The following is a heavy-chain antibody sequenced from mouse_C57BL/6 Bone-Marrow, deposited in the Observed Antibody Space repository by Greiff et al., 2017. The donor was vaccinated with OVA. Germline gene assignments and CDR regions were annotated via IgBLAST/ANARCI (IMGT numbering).Heavy chain of an antibody. D-gene: IGHD1-1*01. CDR3: ARPGSPYYYAMDY. CDR2: IWSGGST. Sequence: VQLVESGPGLVQPSQSLSITCTVSGFSLTSYGVHWVRQSPGKGLEWLGVIWSGGSTDYNAAFISRLSISKDNSKSQVFFKMNSLQADDTAIYYCARPGSPYYYAMDYWGQGTSVTVSS. V-gene: IGHV2-2*01. CDR1: GFSLTSYG. J-gene: IGHJ4*01.